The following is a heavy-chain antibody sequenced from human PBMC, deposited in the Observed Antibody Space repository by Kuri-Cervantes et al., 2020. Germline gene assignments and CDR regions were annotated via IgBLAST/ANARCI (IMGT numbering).Heavy chain of an antibody. CDR1: GFTVSSNY. J-gene: IGHJ6*02. V-gene: IGHV3-53*01. Sequence: LSLTCAASGFTVSSNYMSWVRQAPGKGLEWVSVVYSGGSTYYADSVKGRFTISRDNSKNTLYLQMNSLRAEDTAVYYCAKVRDCSGGSCYGPRYYYGMDVWGQGTTVTVSS. D-gene: IGHD2-15*01. CDR3: AKVRDCSGGSCYGPRYYYGMDV. CDR2: VYSGGST.